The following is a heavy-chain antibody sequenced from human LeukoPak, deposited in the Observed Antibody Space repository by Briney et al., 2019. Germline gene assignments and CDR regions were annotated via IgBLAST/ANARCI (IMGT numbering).Heavy chain of an antibody. CDR1: GGSISNSGYS. J-gene: IGHJ4*02. Sequence: SDTLSLPCSVSGGSISNSGYSWRWLRQPPERGLEWIGFIYHSGKAYYTPSLESRATISVDTSSNQFSLRLTSVAAADTAVYYCARAFGSGSYNGYGGQGTLVTVSS. CDR3: ARAFGSGSYNGY. D-gene: IGHD3-10*01. CDR2: IYHSGKA. V-gene: IGHV4-30-2*01.